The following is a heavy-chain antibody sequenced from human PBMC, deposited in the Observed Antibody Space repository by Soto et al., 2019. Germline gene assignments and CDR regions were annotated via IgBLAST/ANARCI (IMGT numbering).Heavy chain of an antibody. D-gene: IGHD3-16*01. V-gene: IGHV5-51*01. J-gene: IGHJ4*02. CDR2: IYASNSDD. CDR3: ARRTGVMLSFDY. Sequence: GASLKISCKTSGYTFTTYGVGWVRQRPEEGLEWMGVIYASNSDDRCCPSLHGHIMFSVDKAVESALLELSSLKTSDTAVYFCARRTGVMLSFDYWRQGTQVT. CDR1: GYTFTTYG.